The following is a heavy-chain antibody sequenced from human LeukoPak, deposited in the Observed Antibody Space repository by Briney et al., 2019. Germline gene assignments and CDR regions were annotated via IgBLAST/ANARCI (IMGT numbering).Heavy chain of an antibody. CDR3: ARAAGHYCSSTSCYTNNWFDP. D-gene: IGHD2-2*02. V-gene: IGHV4-31*03. Sequence: SETLSLTCTVSGGSISSGGYYWSWIRQHPGKGLEWIGYIYYSGSTYYNPSLKSRVTISVDTSKNQFSLKLSSVTAADTAVYYCARAAGHYCSSTSCYTNNWFDPWGQGTLVTVSS. CDR1: GGSISSGGYY. CDR2: IYYSGST. J-gene: IGHJ5*02.